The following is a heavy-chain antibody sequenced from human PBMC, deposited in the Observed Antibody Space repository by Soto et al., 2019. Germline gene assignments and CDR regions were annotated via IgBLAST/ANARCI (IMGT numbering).Heavy chain of an antibody. D-gene: IGHD2-8*01. J-gene: IGHJ5*02. CDR3: ARNGVYSLGS. CDR1: GDSISSDNW. CDR2: VYRSGST. V-gene: IGHV4-4*02. Sequence: SETLSLTCAVSGDSISSDNWWNWVRQPPGQGLEWIGEVYRSGSTHYDPSLKSRVTISVDMSKNQYSLTLTSVTAADTAIYYCARNGVYSLGSWGQGTLVTVSS.